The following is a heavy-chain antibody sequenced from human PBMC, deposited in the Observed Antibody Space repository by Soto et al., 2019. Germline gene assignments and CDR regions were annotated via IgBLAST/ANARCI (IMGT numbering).Heavy chain of an antibody. CDR1: GGSFSGYY. Sequence: SETLSLTCTVYGGSFSGYYWSWIRQPPGKGLEWIGEINHSGSTNYNPSLKSRVTISVDTSKNQFSLKLSSVTAADTAVYYCARSGSGSYFSWFDPGGQGTLVT. D-gene: IGHD3-10*01. CDR3: ARSGSGSYFSWFDP. V-gene: IGHV4-34*01. CDR2: INHSGST. J-gene: IGHJ5*02.